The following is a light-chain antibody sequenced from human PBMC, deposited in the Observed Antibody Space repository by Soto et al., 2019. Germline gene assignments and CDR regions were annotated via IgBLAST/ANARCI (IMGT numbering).Light chain of an antibody. CDR2: GAS. CDR1: QSVSSSY. V-gene: IGKV3-20*01. J-gene: IGKJ1*01. CDR3: QQYGSSPWT. Sequence: EIVLRQSPGTLSLSPGERATLFCRASQSVSSSYLAWYQQKPGQAPRLLIYGASDRATGIPDRFSGSGSGTDFTLTISRLEPEDFAVYSCQQYGSSPWTFGQGTKVDIK.